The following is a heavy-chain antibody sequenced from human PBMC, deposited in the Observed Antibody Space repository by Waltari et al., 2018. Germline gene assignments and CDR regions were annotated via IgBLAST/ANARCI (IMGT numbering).Heavy chain of an antibody. J-gene: IGHJ5*02. CDR2: INSDGSST. D-gene: IGHD3-10*01. CDR1: GFPFSSYW. Sequence: EVQLVESGGGLVQPGGSLRLSCAASGFPFSSYWMHWVRQAPGKGRGWVSRINSDGSSTSYADSVKGRFTISRDNAKNTLYLQMNSLRAEDTAVYYCARGGIFGDYGSAWGQGTLVTVSS. V-gene: IGHV3-74*01. CDR3: ARGGIFGDYGSA.